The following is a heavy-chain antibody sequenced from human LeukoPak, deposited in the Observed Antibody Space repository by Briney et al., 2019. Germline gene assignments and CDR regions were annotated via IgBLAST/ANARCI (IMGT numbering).Heavy chain of an antibody. CDR2: INPNSGGT. CDR1: GYTFTGYY. D-gene: IGHD5-12*01. Sequence: ASVKVSCKASGYTFTGYYMHWVRQAPGQGLEWMGWINPNSGGTNYAQKFQGRVTMTRDTSISTAYMELSRLRSDDTAVYYCAKDTDSGYDYGGTLDYWGQGTLVTVSS. CDR3: AKDTDSGYDYGGTLDY. V-gene: IGHV1-2*02. J-gene: IGHJ4*02.